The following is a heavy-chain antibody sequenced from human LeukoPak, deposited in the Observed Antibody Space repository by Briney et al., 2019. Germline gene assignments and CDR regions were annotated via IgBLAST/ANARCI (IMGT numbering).Heavy chain of an antibody. J-gene: IGHJ4*02. CDR2: IYYSGST. Sequence: PSQTLSLTCTVSGGSVNSGNYHWSWIRQPPAKGLEWIGYIYYSGSTNYNLSLKSRVTISVDTSKNQFSLKLSSVTAADTAVYYCAREYDSRSPPALWGQGTLVTVSS. V-gene: IGHV4-61*01. CDR3: AREYDSRSPPAL. D-gene: IGHD3-22*01. CDR1: GGSVNSGNYH.